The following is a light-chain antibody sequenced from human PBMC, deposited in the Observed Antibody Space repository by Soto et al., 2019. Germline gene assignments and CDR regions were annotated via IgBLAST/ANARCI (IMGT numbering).Light chain of an antibody. V-gene: IGKV3-11*01. CDR1: QSVSSN. CDR3: QQHSNWPLT. CDR2: DAS. Sequence: EIVLIQSPATLSLSPGERATLSCRARQSVSSNLAWYQQNPGQAPRLLIFDASNRATGIPARFSGSGSGTDFILTISSLEPEDFAVYYCQQHSNWPLTFGGGTKVEIK. J-gene: IGKJ4*01.